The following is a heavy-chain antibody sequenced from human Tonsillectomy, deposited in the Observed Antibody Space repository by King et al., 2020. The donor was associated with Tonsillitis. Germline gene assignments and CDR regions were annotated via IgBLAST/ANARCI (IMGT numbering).Heavy chain of an antibody. Sequence: QLQESGPGLVKPSETLSLTCTVSAGSISSSTYYWDWIRQPPGKGLEWIGSIYSTGSTYYNPSLKSRVTISVDTSKNQPSLKLISVTAADTAFYSCARRLEIKYFDSSGYYYGWFFDIWGRGTLVTVSS. J-gene: IGHJ2*01. V-gene: IGHV4-39*01. D-gene: IGHD3-22*01. CDR2: IYSTGST. CDR3: ARRLEIKYFDSSGYYYGWFFDI. CDR1: AGSISSSTYY.